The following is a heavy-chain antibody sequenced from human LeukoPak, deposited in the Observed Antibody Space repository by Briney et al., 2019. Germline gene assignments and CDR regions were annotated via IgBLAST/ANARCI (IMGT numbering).Heavy chain of an antibody. CDR1: GYSFTSYW. V-gene: IGHV5-51*01. CDR2: IYPDDSDT. J-gene: IGHJ4*02. D-gene: IGHD6-19*01. Sequence: PGESLKISCKSSGYSFTSYWIPWVRQMPGKGLEWMGIIYPDDSDTRYSPSFQGQVTITADKSISTAYLQWSSLKASDNAMYYCARQRRSSGWPNDYWGQGTLVTVSS. CDR3: ARQRRSSGWPNDY.